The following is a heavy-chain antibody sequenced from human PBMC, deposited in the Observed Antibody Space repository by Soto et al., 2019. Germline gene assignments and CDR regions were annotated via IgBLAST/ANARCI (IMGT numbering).Heavy chain of an antibody. CDR2: IIGNGDTT. J-gene: IGHJ4*02. CDR3: AKDYDYGDSLTSDY. D-gene: IGHD4-17*01. Sequence: EVQLLEAGGGLVQPGGSLRLSCAASGFSFRNYGMSWVRQAPGKGLEWLSAIIGNGDTTYYADSVRGRFTISRDNSKNTLYLQLNDLGAEDTAIYYCAKDYDYGDSLTSDYWGQGTLVTVSS. V-gene: IGHV3-23*01. CDR1: GFSFRNYG.